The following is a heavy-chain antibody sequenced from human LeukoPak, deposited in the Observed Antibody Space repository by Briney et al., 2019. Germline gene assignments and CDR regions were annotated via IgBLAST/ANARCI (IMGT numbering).Heavy chain of an antibody. CDR3: ARVVYCGGDCYSGGDY. CDR2: ISSSSSYI. V-gene: IGHV3-21*01. J-gene: IGHJ4*02. CDR1: GFTFGSYS. D-gene: IGHD2-21*02. Sequence: TGGSLRLSCAASGFTFGSYSMNWVRQAPGKGLEWVSSISSSSSYIYYADSVKGQFTISRDNAKNSLYLQMNSLRAEDTAVYYCARVVYCGGDCYSGGDYWGQGTLVTVSS.